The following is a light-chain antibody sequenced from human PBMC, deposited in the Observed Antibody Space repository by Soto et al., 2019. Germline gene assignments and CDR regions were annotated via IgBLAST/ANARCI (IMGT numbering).Light chain of an antibody. CDR3: SSDTSSSPYV. CDR1: SSDVGGYNY. Sequence: QSVLTQPASVSGSPGQSITISCTGTSSDVGGYNYVSWYQQHPGKAPKLMIYDVSNRPSGVSNRFSGSKSGNTASLTISGLQAEYDADYYCSSDTSSSPYVFGTGTKLTVL. J-gene: IGLJ1*01. CDR2: DVS. V-gene: IGLV2-14*01.